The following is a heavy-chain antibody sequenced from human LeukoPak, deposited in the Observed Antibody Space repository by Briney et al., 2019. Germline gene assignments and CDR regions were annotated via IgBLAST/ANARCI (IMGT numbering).Heavy chain of an antibody. Sequence: GGSLRLSCAASGFTFSSYWMHWVRQAPGKGLVWVSRINSDGSSTTYADSVKGRFTISRDNARNTLYMRMNSLRAEDTAVYYCASNPGTDRLIYWGQGTLVTVSS. V-gene: IGHV3-74*01. D-gene: IGHD2-8*02. CDR2: INSDGSST. CDR3: ASNPGTDRLIY. CDR1: GFTFSSYW. J-gene: IGHJ4*02.